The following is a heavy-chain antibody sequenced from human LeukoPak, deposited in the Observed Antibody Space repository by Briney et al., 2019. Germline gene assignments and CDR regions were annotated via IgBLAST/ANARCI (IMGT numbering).Heavy chain of an antibody. Sequence: GGSLRLSCAVSGFTFSSYAMSWVRQAPGKGLEWVSAISGSGGSTYYADSVKGRFTISRDNSKNTLYLQMNSLRAEDTAVYYCAKDPRYSSGRYTADAFDIWGQGTMVTVSS. CDR1: GFTFSSYA. J-gene: IGHJ3*02. V-gene: IGHV3-23*01. CDR2: ISGSGGST. D-gene: IGHD6-19*01. CDR3: AKDPRYSSGRYTADAFDI.